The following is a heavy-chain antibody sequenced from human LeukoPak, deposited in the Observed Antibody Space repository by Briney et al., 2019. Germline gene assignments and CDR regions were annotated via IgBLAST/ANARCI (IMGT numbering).Heavy chain of an antibody. CDR3: ARAQTNDYFDY. CDR2: ISPNSGGT. J-gene: IGHJ4*02. D-gene: IGHD1/OR15-1a*01. CDR1: GYTFTDYY. Sequence: ASVKVSCKASGYTFTDYYMHWVRQAPGQGLEWMGWISPNSGGTNYAQKFQGRVTMTRDTSISTAHMELSRLRSDDTAVYYCARAQTNDYFDYWGQGTLVIVSS. V-gene: IGHV1-2*02.